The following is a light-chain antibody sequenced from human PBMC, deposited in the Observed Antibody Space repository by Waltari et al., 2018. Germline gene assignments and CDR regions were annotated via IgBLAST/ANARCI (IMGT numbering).Light chain of an antibody. V-gene: IGLV1-44*01. CDR2: YNN. CDR3: SAWDDSLNAWV. CDR1: TSNIGTYA. Sequence: QDVLHQPPSVSGTPGQSVTITSPGTTSNIGTYAVNWYQQFPGTAPKLLIYYNNQRPSWVPVRFSGAKSGTSASLAISGLQSADEADYHCSAWDDSLNAWVFGGGTRLTVL. J-gene: IGLJ3*02.